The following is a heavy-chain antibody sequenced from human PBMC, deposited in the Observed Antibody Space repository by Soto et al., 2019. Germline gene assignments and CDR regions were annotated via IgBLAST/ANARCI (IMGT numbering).Heavy chain of an antibody. J-gene: IGHJ3*01. CDR2: TTSDSKTI. D-gene: IGHD3-10*01. Sequence: GGSLRLSCVASGFTFSIYSMNWVRQAPGKGPEWVSYTTSDSKTIHYADSVKGRFTISRDNAKNSVFLQMNSLRAEDTAVYYCTRGVSYGFDFWGQGTMVTVSS. CDR1: GFTFSIYS. CDR3: TRGVSYGFDF. V-gene: IGHV3-48*04.